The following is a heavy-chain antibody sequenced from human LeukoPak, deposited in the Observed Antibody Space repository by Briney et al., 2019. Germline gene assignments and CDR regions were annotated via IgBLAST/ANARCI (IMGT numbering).Heavy chain of an antibody. CDR2: IYPGDSDI. V-gene: IGHV5-51*01. CDR1: GYRFTRLW. J-gene: IGHJ3*02. Sequence: GESLKISCKGSGYRFTRLWNGWVRQMPGKGLEWMGIIYPGDSDIRFSPFFQGQVTISADKSISHAYLQRNSLKASDTAISYLTRGLSSMIVSDAFDIWSQGTMVTVSS. D-gene: IGHD3-22*01. CDR3: TRGLSSMIVSDAFDI.